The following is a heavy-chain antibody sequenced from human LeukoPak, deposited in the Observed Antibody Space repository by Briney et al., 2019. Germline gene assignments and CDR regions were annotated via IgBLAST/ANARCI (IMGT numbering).Heavy chain of an antibody. V-gene: IGHV3-30*01. CDR3: ARAAPPYDSSGYYYV. Sequence: GGSLRLSCAASGFTFSRHSMHWVRQAPGKGLEWVAVISYDGSNKYYADSVKGRFTISRDNSKNTLYLQMNSLRAEDTAVYYCARAAPPYDSSGYYYVWGQGTLVTVSS. J-gene: IGHJ4*02. CDR2: ISYDGSNK. D-gene: IGHD3-22*01. CDR1: GFTFSRHS.